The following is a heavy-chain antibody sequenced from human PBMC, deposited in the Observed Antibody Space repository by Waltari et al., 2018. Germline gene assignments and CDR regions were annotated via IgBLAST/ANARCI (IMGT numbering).Heavy chain of an antibody. D-gene: IGHD7-27*01. Sequence: EVQLVESGGGLVKPGGSLRLSCAASGFTFSSYSMNWVRQAPGEGLEWVSSISSSSSYIYYADSVKGRFTISRDNAKNSLYLQMNSLRAEDTAVYYCARGVYTTGDDYFDYWGQGTLVTVSS. J-gene: IGHJ4*02. CDR3: ARGVYTTGDDYFDY. V-gene: IGHV3-21*01. CDR2: ISSSSSYI. CDR1: GFTFSSYS.